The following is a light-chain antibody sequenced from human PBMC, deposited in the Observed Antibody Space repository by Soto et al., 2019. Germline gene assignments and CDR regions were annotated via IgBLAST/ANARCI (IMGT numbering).Light chain of an antibody. CDR1: QSVSTNY. V-gene: IGKV3-20*01. CDR2: GAS. Sequence: EIVLTQSPATLSLSPGERATLSCRASQSVSTNYLAWYQQRPGQAPRLLIFGASYRATGIPDRFSGSGSGTDFTLTISRLEPEDFAGYYCQHYSSSPPEFTFGPGTKVDSK. CDR3: QHYSSSPPEFT. J-gene: IGKJ3*01.